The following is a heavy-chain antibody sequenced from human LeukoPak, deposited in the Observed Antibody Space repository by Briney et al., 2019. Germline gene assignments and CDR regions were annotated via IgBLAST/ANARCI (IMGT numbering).Heavy chain of an antibody. D-gene: IGHD5-24*01. CDR3: ARDLRAFRDGYKNPNFYLDY. Sequence: GASVKVSCKASGYTFTSYYMHWVRQAPGQGLEWMGIINPSGGSTSYAQKFQGRVTMTRDMSTSTVYMELSSLRSDDTAVYFCARDLRAFRDGYKNPNFYLDYWGQGTLVTVSS. CDR1: GYTFTSYY. J-gene: IGHJ4*02. CDR2: INPSGGST. V-gene: IGHV1-46*01.